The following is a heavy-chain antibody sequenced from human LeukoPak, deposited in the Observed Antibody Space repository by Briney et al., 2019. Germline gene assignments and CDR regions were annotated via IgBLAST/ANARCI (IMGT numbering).Heavy chain of an antibody. CDR1: DDSITIYY. J-gene: IGHJ6*03. V-gene: IGHV4-34*01. D-gene: IGHD2-8*01. Sequence: SETLPLTCTVSDDSITIYYWSWIRQPPGKGLEWIGEINHSGSTNYNPSLKSRVTISVDTSKNQFSLKLSSVTAADTAVYYCARLYPYYYYYYMDVWGKGTTVTVSS. CDR2: INHSGST. CDR3: ARLYPYYYYYYMDV.